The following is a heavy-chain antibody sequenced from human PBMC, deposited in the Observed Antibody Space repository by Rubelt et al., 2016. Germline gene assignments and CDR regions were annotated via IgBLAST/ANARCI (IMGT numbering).Heavy chain of an antibody. J-gene: IGHJ2*01. CDR3: ASSTVTNRYWYFDL. Sequence: QLQLQESGPGLVKPSETLSPTCTVSGGSISSSNWWSWVRQPPGKGLEWIGEIFHTGSTNYNPSLKSRVTISVDKSKNQFSLKLSSVTAADTAVYYCASSTVTNRYWYFDLWGRGTLVTVSS. V-gene: IGHV4-4*02. CDR2: IFHTGST. D-gene: IGHD4-17*01. CDR1: GGSISSSNW.